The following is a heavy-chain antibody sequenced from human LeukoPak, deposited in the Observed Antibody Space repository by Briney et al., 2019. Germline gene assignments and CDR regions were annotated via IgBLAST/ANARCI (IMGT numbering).Heavy chain of an antibody. CDR2: IYSGGST. D-gene: IGHD3-10*01. J-gene: IGHJ4*02. CDR1: GFTVSSNY. Sequence: GGSLRLSCAASGFTVSSNYMNWVRQAPGKGLEWVSVIYSGGSTYYADSMKGRFTISRDNSKNTLYLQMNSLRAEDTALYYCAKDASGIRGEFDYWGQGTLVTVSS. CDR3: AKDASGIRGEFDY. V-gene: IGHV3-53*01.